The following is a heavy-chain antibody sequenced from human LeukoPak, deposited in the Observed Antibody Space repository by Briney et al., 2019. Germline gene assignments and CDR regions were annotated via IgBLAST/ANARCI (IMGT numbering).Heavy chain of an antibody. CDR2: IYYSGST. CDR3: ARNQWLVFVDY. J-gene: IGHJ4*02. CDR1: GGSISSNNYY. V-gene: IGHV4-39*01. Sequence: PSETLSLTCTVSGGSISSNNYYWDWIRQPPGKGLEWIGSIYYSGSTYYNPSLKSRVTISVDTSKNQFSLKLSSVTAADTAVYYCARNQWLVFVDYWGQGTLVTVSS. D-gene: IGHD6-19*01.